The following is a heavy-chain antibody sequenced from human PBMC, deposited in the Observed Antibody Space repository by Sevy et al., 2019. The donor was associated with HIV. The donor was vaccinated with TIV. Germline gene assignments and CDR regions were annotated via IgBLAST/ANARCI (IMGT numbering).Heavy chain of an antibody. Sequence: GGSLRLSCAASGFTFSDYYMSWIRQAPGKGLEWLSYISGSVNIIYYADSARGRFTISRDNAKNSLYLQMNSLRAEDTAVYYCARDHVKDGDLGDYYYYAMDVGGQGTSVTVSS. CDR1: GFTFSDYY. D-gene: IGHD4-17*01. CDR2: ISGSVNII. J-gene: IGHJ6*02. V-gene: IGHV3-11*01. CDR3: ARDHVKDGDLGDYYYYAMDV.